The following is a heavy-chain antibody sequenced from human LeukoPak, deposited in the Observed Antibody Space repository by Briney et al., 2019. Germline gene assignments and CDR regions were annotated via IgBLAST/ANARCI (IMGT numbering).Heavy chain of an antibody. V-gene: IGHV3-7*01. Sequence: PGGSLRLSCTASGFTFNDYCMTWVPQAPGKGLEGVANINQDGSDKQHVNPVRGRFAISSDNAKNSLYLQMNSLGVDDTAGYYCARVPFDRGGYGAFDIWGRGTIVTVSS. J-gene: IGHJ3*02. D-gene: IGHD3-22*01. CDR2: INQDGSDK. CDR1: GFTFNDYC. CDR3: ARVPFDRGGYGAFDI.